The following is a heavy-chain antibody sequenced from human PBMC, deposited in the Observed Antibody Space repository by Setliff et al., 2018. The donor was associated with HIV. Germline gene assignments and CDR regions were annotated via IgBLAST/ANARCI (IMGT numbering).Heavy chain of an antibody. J-gene: IGHJ4*02. D-gene: IGHD3-10*01. CDR2: IWYDGRNI. Sequence: LRLSCAASGFNFGRYVMHWVRQAPGKGLEWVAGIWYDGRNIYYADSVKGRFTISRDNSKNTLYLQMNSLRAEDTAVYYCARDWAMVRGVTTYYFDYWGQGTLVTVSS. CDR3: ARDWAMVRGVTTYYFDY. CDR1: GFNFGRYV. V-gene: IGHV3-30*19.